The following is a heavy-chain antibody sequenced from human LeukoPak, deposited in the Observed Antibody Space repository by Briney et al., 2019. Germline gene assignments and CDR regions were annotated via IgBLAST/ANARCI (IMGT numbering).Heavy chain of an antibody. J-gene: IGHJ4*02. V-gene: IGHV6-1*01. D-gene: IGHD6-19*01. Sequence: SQTLSLTCAISGDSVSSNSAAWNWIRQSPSRGLEWLGRTYYRSKGYNDYAVAVKSRITIYPVTSKNQVFRQLKSVTPADPVLYYCAKGGGAVAGDFDYWGQGTLVTVSS. CDR1: GDSVSSNSAA. CDR3: AKGGGAVAGDFDY. CDR2: TYYRSKGYN.